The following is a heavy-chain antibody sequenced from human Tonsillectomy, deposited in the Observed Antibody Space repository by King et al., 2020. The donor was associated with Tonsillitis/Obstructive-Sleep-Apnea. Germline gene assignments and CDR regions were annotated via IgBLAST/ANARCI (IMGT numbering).Heavy chain of an antibody. V-gene: IGHV1-18*01. CDR2: ISAYSGNT. CDR3: ARADPISAAGTFAP. CDR1: GYTFTSYG. Sequence: VQLVESGAEVKNPGASVKVSCKASGYTFTSYGINWVRQAPGQGLEWMGWISAYSGNTNYAQKLQGRVSMTTDTSTNTAYMDLRSLRYDDTAVYYCARADPISAAGTFAPWGQGTLVTVSS. D-gene: IGHD6-13*01. J-gene: IGHJ5*02.